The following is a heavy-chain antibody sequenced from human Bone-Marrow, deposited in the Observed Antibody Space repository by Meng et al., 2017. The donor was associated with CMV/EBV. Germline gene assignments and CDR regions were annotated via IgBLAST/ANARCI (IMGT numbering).Heavy chain of an antibody. J-gene: IGHJ5*02. CDR2: IFYSGST. Sequence: ESLKISCAASGFTVSSNYMSWIRQSPGKGLEWIGYIFYSGSTNYNPSLKSRVTISVDTSRNQFSLKLNSVTAADTAIYYCARTEYNWFDPWGPGTLVAVSS. CDR3: ARTEYNWFDP. CDR1: GFTVSSNY. V-gene: IGHV4-59*02.